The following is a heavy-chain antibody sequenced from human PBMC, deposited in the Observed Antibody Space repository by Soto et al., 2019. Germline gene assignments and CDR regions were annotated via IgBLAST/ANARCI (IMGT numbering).Heavy chain of an antibody. J-gene: IGHJ4*02. V-gene: IGHV1-18*01. CDR2: VSPYNGNR. D-gene: IGHD2-21*02. Sequence: QVQLVQSGAEVKKSGASVKASCKASGYTFTNYGISWVRQAPGQGLEWMGWVSPYNGNRYYAQKFHGRLTLTTDTPTNTAFMERRSLSPVDTAIYYCARRYGDPSSAAGFDYWGKGTLFTVSS. CDR3: ARRYGDPSSAAGFDY. CDR1: GYTFTNYG.